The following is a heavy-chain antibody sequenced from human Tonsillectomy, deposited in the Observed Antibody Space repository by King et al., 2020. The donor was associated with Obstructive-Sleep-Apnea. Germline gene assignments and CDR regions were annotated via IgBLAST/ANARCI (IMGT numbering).Heavy chain of an antibody. Sequence: VQLVESGAEAKKPGESLRISCKKSGDSTNSWITWVRQMPGKGLEWMGRIDPSDFSTKYSPSFRGHVTISLDKSTNTVYLQWDSLRASDTAIYVCSGQRGVTGTDNWFDPWGQPTLVTFSS. D-gene: IGHD1-1*01. J-gene: IGHJ5*01. CDR1: GDSTNSW. CDR2: IDPSDFST. CDR3: SGQRGVTGTDNWFDP. V-gene: IGHV5-10-1*01.